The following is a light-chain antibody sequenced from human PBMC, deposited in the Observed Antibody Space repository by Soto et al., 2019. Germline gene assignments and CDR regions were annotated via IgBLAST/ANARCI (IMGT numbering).Light chain of an antibody. CDR1: QSISYG. CDR2: DAS. V-gene: IGKV1-5*01. CDR3: QQYNSYPWT. Sequence: DIQMTQSPSSLSASVGDRVTFTCRASQSISYGLAWYQQKPGKAPILLISDASSLEAGVPSRFSGSGSGTEFSLTIRSLQLDDFATYFCQQYNSYPWTFGQGTKV. J-gene: IGKJ1*01.